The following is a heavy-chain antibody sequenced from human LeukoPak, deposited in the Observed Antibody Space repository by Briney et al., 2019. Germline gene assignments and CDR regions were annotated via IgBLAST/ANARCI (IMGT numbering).Heavy chain of an antibody. CDR1: GFTFSSYA. CDR2: ISGSAGTT. J-gene: IGHJ4*02. V-gene: IGHV3-23*01. CDR3: AKGQVGTMVRGVPYYFDY. Sequence: GGSLRLSCAASGFTFSSYAMSWGRQAPGKGLEWGSAISGSAGTTYYADSVKGRFTISRDNCKNTLYLQMNSLRAEETAVYYYAKGQVGTMVRGVPYYFDYWGQGTLVTVS. D-gene: IGHD3-10*01.